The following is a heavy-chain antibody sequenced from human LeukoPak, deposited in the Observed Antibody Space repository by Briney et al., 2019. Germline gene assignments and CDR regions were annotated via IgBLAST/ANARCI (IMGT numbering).Heavy chain of an antibody. Sequence: GGSLRLSCAASGFTFSTYGFHWVRQAPGKGLEWVANIKQDGSEKYYVDSVKGRFTISRDNAKNSLYLQMNSLRAEDTAVYYCAREANYYDSSGYYLDYWGQGTLVTVSS. CDR2: IKQDGSEK. D-gene: IGHD3-22*01. J-gene: IGHJ4*02. V-gene: IGHV3-7*01. CDR3: AREANYYDSSGYYLDY. CDR1: GFTFSTYG.